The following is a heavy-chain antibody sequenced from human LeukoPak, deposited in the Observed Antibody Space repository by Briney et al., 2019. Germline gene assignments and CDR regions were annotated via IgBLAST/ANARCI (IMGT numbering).Heavy chain of an antibody. CDR2: IYTSGST. D-gene: IGHD4-11*01. J-gene: IGHJ6*03. Sequence: SQTLSLTCTVSGGSISSGSYYWSWIRQPAGKGLEWIGRIYTSGSTNYNPSLKSRVTISVDTSKNQFSLKLSSVTAADTAVYYCARDLQYYYYYMDVWGKGTTVTVSS. V-gene: IGHV4-61*02. CDR1: GGSISSGSYY. CDR3: ARDLQYYYYYMDV.